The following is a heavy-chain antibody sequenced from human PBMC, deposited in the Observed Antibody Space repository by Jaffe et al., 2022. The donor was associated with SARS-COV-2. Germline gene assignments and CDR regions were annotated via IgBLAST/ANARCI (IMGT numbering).Heavy chain of an antibody. CDR2: IYPGDSDT. CDR3: ASPSGSYGAWDDAFDI. V-gene: IGHV5-51*01. Sequence: EVQLVQSGAEVKKPGESLKISCKGSGYSFTSYWIGWVRQMPGKGLEWMGIIYPGDSDTRYSPSFQGQVTISADKSISTAYLQWSSLKASDTAMYYCASPSGSYGAWDDAFDIWGQGTMVTVSS. D-gene: IGHD1-26*01. CDR1: GYSFTSYW. J-gene: IGHJ3*02.